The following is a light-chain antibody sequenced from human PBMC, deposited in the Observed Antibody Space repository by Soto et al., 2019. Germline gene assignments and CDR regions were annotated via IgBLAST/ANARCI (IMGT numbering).Light chain of an antibody. Sequence: QLVLTQSPSASASLGASVKLTCTLSSGHSSYAIAWHQQQPEKGPRYLMKLNSDGSHSKGDGIPDHFSGSSSGAERYLTISSLQSEDEADYYCQTGGSGILFGGGTKVTVL. CDR2: LNSDGSH. CDR3: QTGGSGIL. CDR1: SGHSSYA. J-gene: IGLJ2*01. V-gene: IGLV4-69*01.